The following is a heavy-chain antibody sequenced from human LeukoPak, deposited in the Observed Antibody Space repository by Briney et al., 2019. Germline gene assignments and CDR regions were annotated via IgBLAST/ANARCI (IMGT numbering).Heavy chain of an antibody. D-gene: IGHD4-17*01. CDR1: GGSFSGSY. CDR2: IYYSGST. V-gene: IGHV4-59*01. Sequence: PSETLSLTCAVYGGSFSGSYWSWIRQSPGKGLEWIGYIYYSGSTNYNPSLKSRVTISVDTSKNHFSLKLSSVTAADTAVYYCARVVTTVDAFDIWGQGTMVTVSS. CDR3: ARVVTTVDAFDI. J-gene: IGHJ3*02.